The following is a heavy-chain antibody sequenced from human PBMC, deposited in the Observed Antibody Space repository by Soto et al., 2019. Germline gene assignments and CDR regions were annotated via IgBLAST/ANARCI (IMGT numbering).Heavy chain of an antibody. J-gene: IGHJ6*02. CDR3: ARGEDGEQAKYYYYGMDV. CDR2: IIPIFGTA. CDR1: GGTFSSYA. V-gene: IGHV1-69*01. Sequence: QVQLVQSGAEVKKPGSSVKVSCKASGGTFSSYAISWVRQAPGQGLEWMGGIIPIFGTANYAQKFQGRVTITADESTSTAYVELSSLRTEDTDVYYWARGEDGEQAKYYYYGMDVWGQGTTVNVS. D-gene: IGHD2-21*01.